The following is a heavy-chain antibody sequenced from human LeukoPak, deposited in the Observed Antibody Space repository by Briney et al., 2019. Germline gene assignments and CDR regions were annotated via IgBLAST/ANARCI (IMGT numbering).Heavy chain of an antibody. D-gene: IGHD1-26*01. Sequence: QSGGSLRLSCAASGFTFDDYAMHWVRQAPGKGLEWVSGISWNSGSIGYADSVKGRFTISRDNAKNSLYLQMNSLRAGDTALYYCAKDSSAGATSSHYFDYGGQGTLVTVSS. CDR3: AKDSSAGATSSHYFDY. CDR1: GFTFDDYA. V-gene: IGHV3-9*01. CDR2: ISWNSGSI. J-gene: IGHJ4*02.